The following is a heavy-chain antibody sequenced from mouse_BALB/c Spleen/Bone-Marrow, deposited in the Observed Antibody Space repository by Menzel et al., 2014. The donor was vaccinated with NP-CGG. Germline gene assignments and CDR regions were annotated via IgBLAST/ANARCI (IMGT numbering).Heavy chain of an antibody. J-gene: IGHJ4*01. CDR2: ISYSGST. Sequence: EVQRVESGPGLVKPSQSLSLTCTVTGYSITSDYAWNWIRQFPGNKLEWMGYISYSGSTSYHPSLKSRISITRDTSKNQFFLQLNSVTIEDTATYFCATLYGNYDYAMDYWGQGTSVTASS. CDR3: ATLYGNYDYAMDY. CDR1: GYSITSDYA. D-gene: IGHD2-1*01. V-gene: IGHV3-2*02.